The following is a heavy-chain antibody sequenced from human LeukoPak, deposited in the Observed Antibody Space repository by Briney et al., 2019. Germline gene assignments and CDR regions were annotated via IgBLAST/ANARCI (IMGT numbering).Heavy chain of an antibody. J-gene: IGHJ4*02. Sequence: SVKVSCKASGYTFTSYDISWVRPAPGQGLEWMGRIIPILGIANYAQKFQGRVTITADKSTSTAYMELSSLRSEDTAVYYCARGTRIAAADPGDFDYWGQGTLVTVSS. CDR1: GYTFTSYD. D-gene: IGHD6-13*01. V-gene: IGHV1-69*04. CDR3: ARGTRIAAADPGDFDY. CDR2: IIPILGIA.